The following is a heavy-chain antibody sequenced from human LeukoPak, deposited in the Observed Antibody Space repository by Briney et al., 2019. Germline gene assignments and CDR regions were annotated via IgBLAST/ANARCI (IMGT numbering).Heavy chain of an antibody. D-gene: IGHD2-2*01. CDR1: RFTFSDYS. Sequence: GGSLRLSCAASRFTFSDYSMNWVRQAPGKGLEWVSTISSSGSSIFYATSVKDRFTISRDNARNSLYLQMNSLRAEDTAVYYCGSLDSREDSTSRWGPLDIWGQGTTVTVSS. V-gene: IGHV3-21*01. J-gene: IGHJ3*02. CDR3: GSLDSREDSTSRWGPLDI. CDR2: ISSSGSSI.